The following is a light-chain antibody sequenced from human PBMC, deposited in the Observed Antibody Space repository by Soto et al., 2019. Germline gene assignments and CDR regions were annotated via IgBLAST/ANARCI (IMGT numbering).Light chain of an antibody. CDR2: EAT. CDR1: SSDVGAYDY. CDR3: SSYAGSRGV. V-gene: IGLV2-8*01. J-gene: IGLJ1*01. Sequence: QSALTQPPSASGSPGQSVTISCTGTSSDVGAYDYVSWFQQHPGKAPKLMIYEATKRHSGVPDRFSGSKSGNTASLTVSGLRAEDEADYYCSSYAGSRGVFGPGTKLTVL.